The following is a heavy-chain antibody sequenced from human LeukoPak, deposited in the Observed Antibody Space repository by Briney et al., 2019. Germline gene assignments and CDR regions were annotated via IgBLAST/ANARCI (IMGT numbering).Heavy chain of an antibody. D-gene: IGHD1-26*01. CDR1: VYTFTGYY. Sequence: ASVKVSCKASVYTFTGYYMHWLRQAPGQGLEWMGWINPNSGGTNYAQKFQGRVTMTRDTSIRTAYMELSRVSCDDAAVYYCARGADRYSWSYAYWGQGTLVTVSS. V-gene: IGHV1-2*02. CDR3: ARGADRYSWSYAY. CDR2: INPNSGGT. J-gene: IGHJ4*02.